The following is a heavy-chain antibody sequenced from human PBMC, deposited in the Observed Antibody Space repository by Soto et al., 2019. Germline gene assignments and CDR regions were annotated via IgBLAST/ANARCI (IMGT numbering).Heavy chain of an antibody. CDR2: VSWNSGTI. CDR1: GFTFDDYA. J-gene: IGHJ4*02. V-gene: IGHV3-9*01. D-gene: IGHD6-19*01. CDR3: AKFVSGLGFDY. Sequence: EVQLVESGGGLVQPGRSLRLSCAASGFTFDDYAMHWVRQAPGRGLEWVSGVSWNSGTIGYADSVKGRFTISRDNAKNSLYLQMNSLRAEDRALYFCAKFVSGLGFDYWGQGTLVTVSS.